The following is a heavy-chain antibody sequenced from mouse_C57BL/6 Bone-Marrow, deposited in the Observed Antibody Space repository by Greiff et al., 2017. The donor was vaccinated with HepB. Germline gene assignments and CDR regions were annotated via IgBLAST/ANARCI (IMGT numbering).Heavy chain of an antibody. J-gene: IGHJ4*01. CDR1: GYTFTSYW. CDR3: ARLATGVATDYAIDY. CDR2: IDPSDSYT. Sequence: QVQLQQPGAELVMPGASVKLSCKASGYTFTSYWMHWVKQRPGQGLEWIGEIDPSDSYTNYNQKFKGKSTLTVDKSSSTSNMQLSSLTSEDSAVYYYARLATGVATDYAIDYWGQGTSVTVSS. V-gene: IGHV1-69*01. D-gene: IGHD1-1*01.